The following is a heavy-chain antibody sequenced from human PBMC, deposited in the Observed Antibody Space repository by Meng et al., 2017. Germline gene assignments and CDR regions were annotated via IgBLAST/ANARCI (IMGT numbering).Heavy chain of an antibody. J-gene: IGHJ5*02. CDR3: AHRRGDSREGWFDP. CDR2: IYWDDDK. Sequence: QSPLKEPGPTLVKPTKTLTLTCTFSGFSLSTSGVGVGWIRQPPGKALEWLALIYWDDDKRYSPSLKSRLTITKDTSKNQVVLTMTNMDPVDTATYYCAHRRGDSREGWFDPWGQGTLVTVSS. D-gene: IGHD2-21*02. CDR1: GFSLSTSGVG. V-gene: IGHV2-5*02.